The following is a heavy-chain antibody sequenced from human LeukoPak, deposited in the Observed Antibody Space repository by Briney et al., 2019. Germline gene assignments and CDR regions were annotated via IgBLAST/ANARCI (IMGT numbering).Heavy chain of an antibody. V-gene: IGHV3-48*03. D-gene: IGHD6-19*01. CDR3: ASVPGYNSGWYDASY. J-gene: IGHJ4*02. Sequence: GGSLRLSCVASGFTFSSHEMNWLRQAPGKGLEWLSYISGSGSTMYYADSVKGRFTISRDNAKNSLYLQMNSLRGEDTAVYFCASVPGYNSGWYDASYWGQGTLVTVSS. CDR1: GFTFSSHE. CDR2: ISGSGSTM.